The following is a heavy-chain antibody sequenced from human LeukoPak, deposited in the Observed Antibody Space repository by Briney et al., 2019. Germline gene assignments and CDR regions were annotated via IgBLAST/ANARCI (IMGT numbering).Heavy chain of an antibody. V-gene: IGHV3-23*01. J-gene: IGHJ4*02. CDR2: INGSDGGT. CDR3: AKRGVVTRVILVRFHKEAYYFDS. D-gene: IGHD3-22*01. CDR1: GITLSNYG. Sequence: PSGSLSLSCAVSGITLSNYGLSWLRQAPGQGLEWVAGINGSDGGTNYAGSVKGRFTISRDNRKNTLYLQMNSLRVGDTAVYFCAKRGVVTRVILVRFHKEAYYFDSWGQGALVTVSS.